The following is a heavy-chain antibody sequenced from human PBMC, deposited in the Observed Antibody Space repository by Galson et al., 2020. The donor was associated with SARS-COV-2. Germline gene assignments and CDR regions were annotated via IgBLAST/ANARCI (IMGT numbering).Heavy chain of an antibody. J-gene: IGHJ4*02. Sequence: SLKISCAASGFTFDDYAMHWVRQAPGKGLEWVSGISWNSGSRGYADSVKGRFTISRDNAKNSLYLQMNSLRAEDTALYYCAKSYSGSYFDYFDYWGQGTLVTVSS. CDR1: GFTFDDYA. D-gene: IGHD1-26*01. CDR3: AKSYSGSYFDYFDY. CDR2: ISWNSGSR. V-gene: IGHV3-9*01.